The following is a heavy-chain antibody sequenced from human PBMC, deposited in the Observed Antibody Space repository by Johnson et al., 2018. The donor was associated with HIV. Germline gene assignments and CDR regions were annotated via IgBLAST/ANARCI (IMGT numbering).Heavy chain of an antibody. V-gene: IGHV3-15*01. CDR1: GFTFSDAW. CDR2: IKSKTDGGTT. Sequence: VQLVESGGGVVQPGRSLRLSCAASGFTFSDAWMSWVRQAPGMGLEWIGHIKSKTDGGTTDNAAPVKGRFTISRDESKNTLYLQMNSLVAEDTAVYYCAKDLRSGNRREAFDIWGQGTMVTVSS. J-gene: IGHJ3*02. D-gene: IGHD1-14*01. CDR3: AKDLRSGNRREAFDI.